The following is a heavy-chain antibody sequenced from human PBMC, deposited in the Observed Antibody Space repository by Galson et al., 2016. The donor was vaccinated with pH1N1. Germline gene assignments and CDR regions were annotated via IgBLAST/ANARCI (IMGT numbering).Heavy chain of an antibody. J-gene: IGHJ4*02. V-gene: IGHV1-2*02. D-gene: IGHD2-8*01. CDR1: GYTFTGHY. CDR3: ARGRYCNNRDCFMGIDS. CDR2: IKPNSGDT. Sequence: SVKVSCKASGYTFTGHYIHWVRQAPGQGLEWMGWIKPNSGDTKYAQKFQDRVTMTRDTSISTAYMELSSLRSDDTAIYYCARGRYCNNRDCFMGIDSWGQGTLVTVSS.